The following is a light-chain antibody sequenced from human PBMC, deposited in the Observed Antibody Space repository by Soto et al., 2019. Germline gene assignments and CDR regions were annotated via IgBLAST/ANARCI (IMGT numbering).Light chain of an antibody. Sequence: QSALTQPASVSGSPGQSITISCTGTSSDVGAYTYVSWYQQHPGKAPKLMIFDVTNRPSGVSNRFSGSKSGNTASLTISGLQAEDEADYYCSSFTSSSTSVFGTGTKLTVL. CDR1: SSDVGAYTY. V-gene: IGLV2-14*01. CDR2: DVT. J-gene: IGLJ1*01. CDR3: SSFTSSSTSV.